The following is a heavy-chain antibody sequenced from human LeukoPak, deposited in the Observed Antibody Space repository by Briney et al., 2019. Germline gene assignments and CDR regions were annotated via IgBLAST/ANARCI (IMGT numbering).Heavy chain of an antibody. CDR1: GFTFSSYG. Sequence: GGSLRLSCAASGFTFSSYGMSWVRQAPGKGLEWVSAISGSGGSTYYADSVKGRFTISRDNSKNTLYLQMNNLRAEDTAIYYCAKRRDGYNGPFDYWGQGTLVTVSS. V-gene: IGHV3-23*01. J-gene: IGHJ4*02. D-gene: IGHD5-24*01. CDR2: ISGSGGST. CDR3: AKRRDGYNGPFDY.